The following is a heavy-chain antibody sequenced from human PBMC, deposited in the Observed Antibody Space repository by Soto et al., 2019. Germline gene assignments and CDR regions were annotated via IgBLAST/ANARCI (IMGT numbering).Heavy chain of an antibody. J-gene: IGHJ6*01. CDR2: MTPNSGNT. D-gene: IGHD3-10*01. CDR3: ARTVVRGVIKSDYYYGMDV. V-gene: IGHV1-8*01. CDR1: GYTFTSYV. Sequence: QVQLVQSGAEVKKPGASVKVSCKASGYTFTSYVINWVRQATGQGLEWIGWMTPNSGNTGYAQKFQGRVTMTRNTSISTAYMELSSLKSGDTSVYYCARTVVRGVIKSDYYYGMDVLGQGNTVTVS.